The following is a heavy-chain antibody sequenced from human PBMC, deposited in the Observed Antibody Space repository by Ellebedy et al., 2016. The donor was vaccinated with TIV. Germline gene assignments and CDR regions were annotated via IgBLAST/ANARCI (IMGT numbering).Heavy chain of an antibody. J-gene: IGHJ4*02. CDR2: INPKSGGT. D-gene: IGHD6-6*01. V-gene: IGHV1-2*02. CDR1: GYRFTEYY. Sequence: ASVKVSCXASGYRFTEYYIHWVRQAPGQGLEWMGWINPKSGGTYYTQKFQDSVTMTMDASISTAHMELSSLTSDDTAVYYCARGVFVTVALDCWGQGTLVTVSS. CDR3: ARGVFVTVALDC.